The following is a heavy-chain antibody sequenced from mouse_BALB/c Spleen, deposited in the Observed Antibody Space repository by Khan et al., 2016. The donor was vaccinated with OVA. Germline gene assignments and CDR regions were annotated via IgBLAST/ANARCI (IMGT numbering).Heavy chain of an antibody. J-gene: IGHJ4*01. D-gene: IGHD1-2*01. CDR1: GFIFSSYG. CDR3: SRFITTATGDYYGMDY. CDR2: MSSGGSFT. V-gene: IGHV5-6*01. Sequence: EVELVESGGDLVKPGGSLKLSCAASGFIFSSYGMSWVRQTPDKRLEWVATMSSGGSFTYYLESVKGRFIISRDNVKNTLYLQVNSLTSEDTAMYYCSRFITTATGDYYGMDYWGQGTSVTVSS.